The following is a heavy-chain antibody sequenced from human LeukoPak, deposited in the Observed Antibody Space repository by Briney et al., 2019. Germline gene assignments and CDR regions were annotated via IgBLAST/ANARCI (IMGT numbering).Heavy chain of an antibody. V-gene: IGHV1-2*02. CDR1: GYTFTGYY. J-gene: IGHJ3*02. CDR3: ARVTAILLWFGESEKGAFDI. CDR2: INSNSGGT. D-gene: IGHD3-10*01. Sequence: ASVKFSCKASGYTFTGYYMHWLRQAPGQVLEWMAWINSNSGGTNYAKKFQGRVTMTRDTSISTASMELSRLRSDDTAVYYCARVTAILLWFGESEKGAFDIWGQGTMVTVSS.